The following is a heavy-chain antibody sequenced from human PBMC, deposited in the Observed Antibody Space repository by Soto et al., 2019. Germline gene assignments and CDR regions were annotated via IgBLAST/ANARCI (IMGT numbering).Heavy chain of an antibody. J-gene: IGHJ4*02. V-gene: IGHV4-59*08. Sequence: PSETLSLTCTVSGGSISSYYWSWIRQPPGKGLEWIGYIYYSGSTNYNPSLKSRVTISVDTSKNQFSLKLSSVTAADTAVYYCARHAGHSSGWSDYCGQGTLVTVSS. CDR2: IYYSGST. CDR1: GGSISSYY. CDR3: ARHAGHSSGWSDY. D-gene: IGHD6-19*01.